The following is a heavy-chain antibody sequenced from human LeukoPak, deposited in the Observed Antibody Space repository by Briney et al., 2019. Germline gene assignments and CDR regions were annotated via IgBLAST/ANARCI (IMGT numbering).Heavy chain of an antibody. CDR1: GGTFSSYA. V-gene: IGHV1-69*05. D-gene: IGHD4-17*01. CDR2: IIPIFGTA. CDR3: ARGATTKSYWFDP. J-gene: IGHJ5*02. Sequence: SVKVSCKASGGTFSSYAISWVRQAPGQRLEWMGGIIPIFGTANYAQKFQGRVTITTDESTSTAYMELSSLRSEDTAVYYCARGATTKSYWFDPWGQGTLVTVSS.